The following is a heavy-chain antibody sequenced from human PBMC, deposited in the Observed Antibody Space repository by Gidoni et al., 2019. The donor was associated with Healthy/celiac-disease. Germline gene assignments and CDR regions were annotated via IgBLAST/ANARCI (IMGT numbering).Heavy chain of an antibody. CDR2: ISGSGGRT. V-gene: IGHV3-23*01. CDR1: GFTFSSYA. CDR3: AKDYSVVVVAAYDY. Sequence: EVQLLESGGGLVQPGGSLRLSCSASGFTFSSYAMSWVRQAPGKGLEWVSAISGSGGRTYYADSVKGRFTISRDNSKNTLYLQMNSLRAEDTAVDYCAKDYSVVVVAAYDYWGQGTLVTVSS. J-gene: IGHJ4*02. D-gene: IGHD2-15*01.